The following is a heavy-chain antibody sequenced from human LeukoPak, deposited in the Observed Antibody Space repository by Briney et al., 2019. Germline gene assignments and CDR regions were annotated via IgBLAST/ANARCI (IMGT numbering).Heavy chain of an antibody. CDR3: AKVWYSSSPAV. J-gene: IGHJ6*04. Sequence: GGSLRLSCAAPGFTFNSYGMMGPPQSPGKGLEWVSAISGSGGSTYYADSVKGRFTISRDNSKNTLYLQMNSLRAEETAVYYCAKVWYSSSPAVWGKGTTVTISS. CDR2: ISGSGGST. CDR1: GFTFNSYG. D-gene: IGHD6-6*01. V-gene: IGHV3-23*01.